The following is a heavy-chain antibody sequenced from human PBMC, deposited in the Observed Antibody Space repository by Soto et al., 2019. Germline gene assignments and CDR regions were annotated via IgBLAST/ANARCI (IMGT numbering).Heavy chain of an antibody. CDR1: GFSFSNYA. D-gene: IGHD1-26*01. J-gene: IGHJ4*02. Sequence: GGSLRLSCAASGFSFSNYAMHWVRQAPGKGLEWVAVIWYDGSNKYYADSVKGRFTISKDNSQTTVYLQMNSLRAEDSAVYYCTRDPYGGSRYYFDSWGQGTLVTVSS. V-gene: IGHV3-33*01. CDR3: TRDPYGGSRYYFDS. CDR2: IWYDGSNK.